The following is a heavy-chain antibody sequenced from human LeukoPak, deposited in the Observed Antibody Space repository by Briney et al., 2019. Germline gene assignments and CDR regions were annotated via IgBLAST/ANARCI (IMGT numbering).Heavy chain of an antibody. CDR1: GGTFSSSS. Sequence: GASVKVSCKASGGTFSSSSISWVRQAPGQGLEWMGGFKVGNGNTKYSQKFQGRVTITRDTSASTAYMELSSLRSEDTAVYYCARVRGLGYCSGGSCPSEFDYWGQGTLVTVSS. D-gene: IGHD2-15*01. CDR2: FKVGNGNT. V-gene: IGHV1-3*01. J-gene: IGHJ4*02. CDR3: ARVRGLGYCSGGSCPSEFDY.